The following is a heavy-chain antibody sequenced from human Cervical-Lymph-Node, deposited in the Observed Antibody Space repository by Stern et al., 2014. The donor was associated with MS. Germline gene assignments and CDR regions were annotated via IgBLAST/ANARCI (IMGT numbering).Heavy chain of an antibody. D-gene: IGHD6-19*01. Sequence: QVQLQESGPGLVKPSETLSLTCTVSGGSISSSSYYWGWIRQPPGKGLEWIGSIYYSGSTYYNPSLKSRVTLSVDTSQKQFSLKRSSVTAADTAVYYCARHESIAVSDYWGQGTLVTVSS. CDR1: GGSISSSSYY. J-gene: IGHJ4*02. CDR3: ARHESIAVSDY. V-gene: IGHV4-39*01. CDR2: IYYSGST.